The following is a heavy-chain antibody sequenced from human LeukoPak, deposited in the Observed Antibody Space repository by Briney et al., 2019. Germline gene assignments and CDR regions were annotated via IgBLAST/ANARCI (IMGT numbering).Heavy chain of an antibody. J-gene: IGHJ3*02. CDR2: IYPGDSDT. Sequence: GESLKISCKGSGYSFTSYWIGWVRQMPGKGLEWMGIIYPGDSDTRYSPSFQGQVTISADKSISTAYLQWSSLKASDTAMYYRARREMATIGYDAFDIWGQGTMVTVSS. V-gene: IGHV5-51*01. CDR1: GYSFTSYW. CDR3: ARREMATIGYDAFDI. D-gene: IGHD5-24*01.